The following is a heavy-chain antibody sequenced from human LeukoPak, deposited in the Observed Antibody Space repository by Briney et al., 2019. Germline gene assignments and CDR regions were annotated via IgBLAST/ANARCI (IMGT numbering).Heavy chain of an antibody. V-gene: IGHV4-4*07. D-gene: IGHD6-19*01. CDR3: AREPTPGIAVAGYDY. CDR2: IYTSGST. CDR1: GGSISSYY. J-gene: IGHJ4*02. Sequence: SETLSLTCTVSGGSISSYYWSWIRQPAGKGLEWIGRIYTSGSTNYNPSLKSRVTMSVDTSKNQFSLKLSSVTAADTAVYYCAREPTPGIAVAGYDYWGQGTLVTVSS.